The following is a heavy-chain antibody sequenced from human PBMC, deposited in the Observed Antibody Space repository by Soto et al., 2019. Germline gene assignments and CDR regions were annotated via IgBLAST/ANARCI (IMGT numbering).Heavy chain of an antibody. J-gene: IGHJ4*02. CDR2: ISGSGGF. CDR3: AKDRRAMDH. CDR1: GFTFSSYG. D-gene: IGHD5-18*01. Sequence: GGSLRLSCAASGFTFSSYGMSWVRQAPGKGLEWASAISGSGGFYYADSVKGRFTISRDNSKNTLYLQMNSLSAEDTAVYHCAKDRRAMDHWGQGTLVTVSS. V-gene: IGHV3-23*01.